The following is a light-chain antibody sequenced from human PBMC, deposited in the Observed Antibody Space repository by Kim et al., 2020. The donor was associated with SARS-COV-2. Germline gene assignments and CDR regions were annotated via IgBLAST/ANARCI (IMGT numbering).Light chain of an antibody. Sequence: SPGERATLSCRASQSVSSSYLDWYQQTPGQAPRLLIYGASSRATGVPDRFSGSGSGTDFTLTISRLEPEDFAVYYCQQYGGSPLFTFGPGTKWISN. V-gene: IGKV3-20*01. CDR1: QSVSSSY. J-gene: IGKJ3*01. CDR2: GAS. CDR3: QQYGGSPLFT.